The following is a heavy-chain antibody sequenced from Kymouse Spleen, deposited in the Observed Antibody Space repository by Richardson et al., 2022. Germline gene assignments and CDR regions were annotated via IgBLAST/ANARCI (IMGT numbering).Heavy chain of an antibody. CDR2: ISYDGSNK. Sequence: QVQLVESGGGVVQPGRSLRLSCAASGFTFSSYGMHWVRQAPGKGLEWVAVISYDGSNKYYADSVKGRFTISRDNSKNTLYLQMNSLRAEDTAVYYCAKKGISSSWYFDYWGQGTLVTVSS. CDR3: AKKGISSSWYFDY. CDR1: GFTFSSYG. J-gene: IGHJ4*02. V-gene: IGHV3-30*18. D-gene: IGHD6-13*01.